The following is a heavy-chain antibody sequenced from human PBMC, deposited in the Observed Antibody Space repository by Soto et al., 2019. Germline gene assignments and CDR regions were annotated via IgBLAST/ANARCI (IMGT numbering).Heavy chain of an antibody. CDR3: ARAWKIEKFGVISMSKGLDV. Sequence: GGSLRLSCAASGFISSDYYMTWIRQAPGKGLEWLSCSSNRDRSTYYADSVKDRFVVSKDNAKNLVYLQMNSLRAEDTAVYFCARAWKIEKFGVISMSKGLDVWGQGTRVTVSS. J-gene: IGHJ6*02. CDR1: GFISSDYY. V-gene: IGHV3-11*01. CDR2: SSNRDRST. D-gene: IGHD3-3*01.